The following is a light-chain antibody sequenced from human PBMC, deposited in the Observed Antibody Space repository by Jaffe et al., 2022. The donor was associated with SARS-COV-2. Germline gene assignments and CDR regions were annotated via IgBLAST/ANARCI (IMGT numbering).Light chain of an antibody. V-gene: IGKV1-16*01. Sequence: DIQMTQSPSSLSASVGDRVTITCRASQGIGNSLAWIQQKPGEAPKSLTYAAASFQSGVPSRFSGSGSGTDFTLTISSLQPEDFAVYYCQQYRDYPFTFGGGTKVEIK. CDR3: QQYRDYPFT. CDR1: QGIGNS. CDR2: AAA. J-gene: IGKJ4*01.